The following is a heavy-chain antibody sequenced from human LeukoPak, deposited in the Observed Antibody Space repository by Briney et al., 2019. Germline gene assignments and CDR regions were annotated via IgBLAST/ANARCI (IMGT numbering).Heavy chain of an antibody. Sequence: GGSLRLSCAASRFTFDEYGMSWVRQTAGKGLEWVSGINWNGRSIGYADSVKGRFTIYRDNGKNSLDLQMNSLRADDTAVYYCARDTLGEGEDANYAVYYFDYWGQGTVVTVSS. CDR1: RFTFDEYG. CDR3: ARDTLGEGEDANYAVYYFDY. V-gene: IGHV3-20*04. D-gene: IGHD4/OR15-4a*01. J-gene: IGHJ4*02. CDR2: INWNGRSI.